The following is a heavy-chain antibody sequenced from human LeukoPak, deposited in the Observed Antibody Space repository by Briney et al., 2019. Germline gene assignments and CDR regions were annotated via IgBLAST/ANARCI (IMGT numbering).Heavy chain of an antibody. CDR1: GFTFSSYV. CDR2: ISGSGDTT. Sequence: GGSLRLSCAASGFTFSSYVMGWVRQAPGKGLEWVSVISGSGDTTYYADSVKGRFTISRDNSKNTLHLQMNSLRAEDTAVYYCATKKSYAFDIWGQGTMVTVSS. V-gene: IGHV3-23*01. J-gene: IGHJ3*02. CDR3: ATKKSYAFDI.